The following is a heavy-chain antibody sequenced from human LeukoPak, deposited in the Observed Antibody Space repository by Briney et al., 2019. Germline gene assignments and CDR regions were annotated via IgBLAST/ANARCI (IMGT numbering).Heavy chain of an antibody. V-gene: IGHV5-51*01. J-gene: IGHJ6*02. Sequence: GESLKISCKSPGYSFSTHWIGLVRQMPGKGLEWMAIIYPGDSDTRYSPSFQGQVTISADKSISTAYLQWSSLKASDTAMYYCARLGYCSSRSCYYGMYVWGQGTTVTVSS. CDR3: ARLGYCSSRSCYYGMYV. CDR2: IYPGDSDT. CDR1: GYSFSTHW. D-gene: IGHD2-2*01.